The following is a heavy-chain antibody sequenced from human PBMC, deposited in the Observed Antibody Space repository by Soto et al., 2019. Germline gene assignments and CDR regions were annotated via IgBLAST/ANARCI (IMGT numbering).Heavy chain of an antibody. D-gene: IGHD3-3*01. CDR1: GFTFSSYW. J-gene: IGHJ4*02. CDR3: ARETSRQLEWFGQPIDY. Sequence: EVQLVESGGGLVQPGGSLRLSCAASGFTFSSYWMSWVRQAPGKGLEWVANIKQDGSEKYYVDSVKGRFTISRDNAKNSLYLQMNSLRAEDTAVYYCARETSRQLEWFGQPIDYWGQGTLVTVSS. CDR2: IKQDGSEK. V-gene: IGHV3-7*01.